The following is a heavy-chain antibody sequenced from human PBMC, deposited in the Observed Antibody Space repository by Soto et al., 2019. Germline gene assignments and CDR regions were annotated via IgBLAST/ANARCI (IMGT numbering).Heavy chain of an antibody. Sequence: ASVKVSCKASGYTFTSYGISWVRQAPGQGLEWMGWISAYNGNTNYAQKLQGRVTMTTDTSTSTAYMELRSLRSDDTAVYYCARDVGTDFWSGYCLIDYWGQGTLVTVSS. CDR2: ISAYNGNT. V-gene: IGHV1-18*04. CDR1: GYTFTSYG. D-gene: IGHD3-3*01. CDR3: ARDVGTDFWSGYCLIDY. J-gene: IGHJ4*02.